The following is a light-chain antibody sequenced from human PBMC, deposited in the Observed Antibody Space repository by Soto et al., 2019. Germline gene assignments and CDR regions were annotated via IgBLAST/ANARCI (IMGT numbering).Light chain of an antibody. CDR3: QTWGTGIVV. Sequence: QPVLTQSPSASASLGASVKLTCTLSSGHSSYAIAWHQQQPEQGPRYLMKRNSDGSHSKGDGIPDRFSGSSSRAERYLTISGLQSEDEADYYCQTWGTGIVVFGGGTKLTVL. J-gene: IGLJ2*01. CDR2: RNSDGSH. V-gene: IGLV4-69*01. CDR1: SGHSSYA.